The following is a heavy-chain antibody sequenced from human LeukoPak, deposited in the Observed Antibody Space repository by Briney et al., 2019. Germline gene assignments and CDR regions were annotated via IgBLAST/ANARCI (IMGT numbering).Heavy chain of an antibody. CDR2: ISYDGSNK. CDR3: AKDRGGDGYNPLDY. CDR1: GFTFSSYG. J-gene: IGHJ4*02. V-gene: IGHV3-30*18. Sequence: GGSLRLSCAASGFTFSSYGMHWVRQAPGKGLEWVAVISYDGSNKYYADSVKGRFTISRDNSKNTLYLQMNSLIAEDTAVYYCAKDRGGDGYNPLDYWGQGTLVTVSS. D-gene: IGHD5-24*01.